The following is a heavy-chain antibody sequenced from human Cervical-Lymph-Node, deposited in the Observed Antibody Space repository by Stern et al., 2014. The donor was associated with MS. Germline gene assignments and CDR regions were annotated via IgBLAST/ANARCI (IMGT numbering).Heavy chain of an antibody. Sequence: VQLEESGAEVKKPGASVKVSCKAAGYSFTGNYIHWLRQAPGQGLEWMGRANPNSGDSNYALKFQGRVTMTMDTSISTAYMNLNRLGIDDTAVYYCARERGRACPAMADYWGQGTLVTVSS. D-gene: IGHD5-18*01. CDR3: ARERGRACPAMADY. V-gene: IGHV1-2*06. CDR1: GYSFTGNY. CDR2: ANPNSGDS. J-gene: IGHJ4*02.